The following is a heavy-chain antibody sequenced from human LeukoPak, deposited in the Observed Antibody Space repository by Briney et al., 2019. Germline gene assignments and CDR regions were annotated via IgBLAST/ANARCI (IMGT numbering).Heavy chain of an antibody. Sequence: PSETLSLTCAVYGGSFKGYYWSWIRQPPGKGLEWIGEINHSGSTNYNPSLKSRVTISVDTSKNQFSLKLSSVTAADTAVYYCARGGGYSISWGQGTLVTVSS. CDR1: GGSFKGYY. D-gene: IGHD6-13*01. J-gene: IGHJ4*02. CDR2: INHSGST. CDR3: ARGGGYSIS. V-gene: IGHV4-34*01.